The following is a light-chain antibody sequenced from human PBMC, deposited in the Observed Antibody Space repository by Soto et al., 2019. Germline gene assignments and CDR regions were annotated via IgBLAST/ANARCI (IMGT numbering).Light chain of an antibody. CDR3: HQYGSSRFT. V-gene: IGKV3-20*01. CDR1: QSVSSSY. Sequence: EIVLTQSPGTLSLSPGERATLSCRASQSVSSSYLAWYQQKPGQAPRLLIYGASSRATGIPDRFSGSGSGKDFTLTISRLEPEDFAVYYCHQYGSSRFTFGPGTKVDIK. CDR2: GAS. J-gene: IGKJ3*01.